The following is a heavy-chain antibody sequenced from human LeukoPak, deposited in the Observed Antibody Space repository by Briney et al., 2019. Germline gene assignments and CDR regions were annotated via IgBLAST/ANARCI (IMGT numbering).Heavy chain of an antibody. CDR1: GGPMYRHY. D-gene: IGHD6-13*01. V-gene: IGHV4-59*07. CDR2: VFYPGSP. Sequence: SDTLSHTCSVSGGPMYRHYWSCIRPPPGKGLEWIGYVFYPGSPHYNPSLKSRVTMSLDTPRDQFPLRLTSVTAADTAIYYCASRPAGSTWYGVFDYWGQGTLVTVSS. J-gene: IGHJ4*02. CDR3: ASRPAGSTWYGVFDY.